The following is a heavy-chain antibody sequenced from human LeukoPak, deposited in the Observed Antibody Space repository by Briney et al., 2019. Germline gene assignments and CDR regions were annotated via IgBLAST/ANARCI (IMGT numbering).Heavy chain of an antibody. CDR2: IIPIFGTA. D-gene: IGHD3-22*01. Sequence: GASVKVSCTASGGTFSSYAISWVRQAPGQGLEWMGGIIPIFGTANYAQKFQGRVTITADESTSTAYMGLSSLRSEDTAVYYCARAYYYDSSGYSSPYYFDYWGQGTLVTVSS. CDR1: GGTFSSYA. J-gene: IGHJ4*02. V-gene: IGHV1-69*13. CDR3: ARAYYYDSSGYSSPYYFDY.